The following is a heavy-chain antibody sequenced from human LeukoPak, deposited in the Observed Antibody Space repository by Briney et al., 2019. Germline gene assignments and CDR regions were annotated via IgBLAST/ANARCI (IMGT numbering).Heavy chain of an antibody. V-gene: IGHV3-48*03. CDR2: ISSSGSTI. Sequence: PGGSLRLSCAASGFTFSSYEMNWVRQAPGKGLEWVSYISSSGSTIYYADSVKGRFTISRDNSKNTLYLQMNSLRAEDTAVYYCAKVDSSGWYGGYFDYWGQGTLVTVSS. J-gene: IGHJ4*02. CDR3: AKVDSSGWYGGYFDY. D-gene: IGHD6-19*01. CDR1: GFTFSSYE.